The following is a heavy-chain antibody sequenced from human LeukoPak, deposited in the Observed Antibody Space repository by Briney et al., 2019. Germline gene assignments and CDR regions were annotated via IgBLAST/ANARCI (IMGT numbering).Heavy chain of an antibody. CDR3: ARGGITVVRGVPRKNDAFDI. Sequence: GGSLRLSCSASGLTFSSFSINWVRQAPGKGLEWVSSISSSGSYRFYADSMKGRFTISRDNAKNSLYLQMNSLTAEDTAMYYCARGGITVVRGVPRKNDAFDIWGQGTMVTVSS. D-gene: IGHD3-10*01. V-gene: IGHV3-21*01. J-gene: IGHJ3*02. CDR2: ISSSGSYR. CDR1: GLTFSSFS.